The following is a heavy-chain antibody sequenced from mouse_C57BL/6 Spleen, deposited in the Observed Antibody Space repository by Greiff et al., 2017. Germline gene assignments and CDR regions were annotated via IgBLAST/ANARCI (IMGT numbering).Heavy chain of an antibody. D-gene: IGHD1-1*01. CDR2: ISSGGDYI. CDR1: GFTFSSYA. J-gene: IGHJ2*01. Sequence: EVKLMESGEGLVKPGGSLKLSCAASGFTFSSYAMSWVRQTPEKRLEWVAYISSGGDYIYYADTVKGRFTISRDNARNTLYLQMSSLKSEDTAMYYCTREDYGSSWEYWGQGTTLTVSS. V-gene: IGHV5-9-1*02. CDR3: TREDYGSSWEY.